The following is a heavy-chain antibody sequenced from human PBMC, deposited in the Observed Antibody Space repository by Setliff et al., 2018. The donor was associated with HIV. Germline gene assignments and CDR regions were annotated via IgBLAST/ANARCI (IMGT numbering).Heavy chain of an antibody. Sequence: ASVKVSCKASGGTFNRYAVSWVRQAPGQGLEWMGRIIPIFDTTNYAQDFQGRVTITADKSTGTAYMELSSLKSEDTGVYYCARGGFWSGVLYAFDIWGQGTMVTVSS. CDR1: GGTFNRYA. V-gene: IGHV1-69*06. CDR2: IIPIFDTT. J-gene: IGHJ3*02. CDR3: ARGGFWSGVLYAFDI. D-gene: IGHD3-3*01.